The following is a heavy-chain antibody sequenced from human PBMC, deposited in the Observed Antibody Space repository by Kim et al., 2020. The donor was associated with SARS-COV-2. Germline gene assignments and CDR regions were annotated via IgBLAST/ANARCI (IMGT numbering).Heavy chain of an antibody. D-gene: IGHD3-16*01. V-gene: IGHV3-30*18. Sequence: GGSLRLSCAASGFTFSSYGIHWVRQAPGKGLEWVAVISSDGSSKYYADSVKGRFTISRDNSKNTLYLQMNSLRAEDTAVYYCAKDSTPLGIMTRNFDFWGQGTLVTVSS. CDR2: ISSDGSSK. J-gene: IGHJ4*02. CDR3: AKDSTPLGIMTRNFDF. CDR1: GFTFSSYG.